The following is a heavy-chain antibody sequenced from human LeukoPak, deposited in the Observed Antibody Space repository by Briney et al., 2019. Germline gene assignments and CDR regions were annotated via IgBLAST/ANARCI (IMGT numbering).Heavy chain of an antibody. Sequence: PGGSLRLSCAASGFTFSNYWMSWVRQAPGKGLEWVANIEQDGSEKYYVDSVKGRFTISRDNAKNSLYLQMNSLRAEDTALYYCVKDGSRGSSWYDYYYGMDVWGQGTTVTVSS. CDR1: GFTFSNYW. D-gene: IGHD6-13*01. V-gene: IGHV3-7*03. CDR3: VKDGSRGSSWYDYYYGMDV. CDR2: IEQDGSEK. J-gene: IGHJ6*02.